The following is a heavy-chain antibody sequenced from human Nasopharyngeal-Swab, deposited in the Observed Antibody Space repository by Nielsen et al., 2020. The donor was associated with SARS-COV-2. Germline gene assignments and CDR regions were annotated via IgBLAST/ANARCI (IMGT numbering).Heavy chain of an antibody. CDR1: GFTFSSYS. V-gene: IGHV3-21*01. CDR2: ISSSSSYI. J-gene: IGHJ5*02. CDR3: ARGRRGGGGFDP. D-gene: IGHD2-21*01. Sequence: GSLRLSCAASGFTFSSYSMNWVRQAPGKGLEWVSSISSSSSYIYYADSVKGRFTISRDNAKNSLYLQMNSLRAEDTAVYYCARGRRGGGGFDPWGQGTLVTVSS.